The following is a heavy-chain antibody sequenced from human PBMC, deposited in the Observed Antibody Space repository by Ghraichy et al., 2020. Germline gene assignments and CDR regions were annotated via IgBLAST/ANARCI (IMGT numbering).Heavy chain of an antibody. CDR3: ARVIRVIGSGTKDYGMDV. J-gene: IGHJ6*02. Sequence: GGSLRLSCAASGFTFSSYSMNWVRQAPGKGLEWVSSISSSSSYIYYADSVKGRFTISRDNAKNSLYLQMNSLRAEDTAVYYCARVIRVIGSGTKDYGMDVWGQGTTVTVSS. CDR1: GFTFSSYS. D-gene: IGHD3-10*01. CDR2: ISSSSSYI. V-gene: IGHV3-21*01.